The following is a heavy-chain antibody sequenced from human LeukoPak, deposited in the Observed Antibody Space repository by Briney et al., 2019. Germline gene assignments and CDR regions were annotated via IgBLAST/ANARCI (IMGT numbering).Heavy chain of an antibody. J-gene: IGHJ6*02. CDR2: IYSGGST. CDR3: ARDRGGYSSSWSSIYYYYGMDV. CDR1: GFTVSSNY. Sequence: PGGSLRLSCAASGFTVSSNYMSWVRQAPGKGLEWVSVIYSGGSTYYADSVKGRFTISRDNSKNTLYLQMNSLRAEDTAVYYCARDRGGYSSSWSSIYYYYGMDVWGQGTTVTVSS. V-gene: IGHV3-66*01. D-gene: IGHD6-13*01.